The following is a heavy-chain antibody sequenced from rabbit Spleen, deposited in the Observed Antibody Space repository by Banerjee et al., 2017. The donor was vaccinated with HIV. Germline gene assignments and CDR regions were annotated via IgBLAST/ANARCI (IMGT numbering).Heavy chain of an antibody. J-gene: IGHJ4*01. CDR3: ARGSAAMTMVITGYYLNL. Sequence: QSLEESGGDLVKPEGSLTLTCTASGFSFSSSYYMCWVRQAPGKGLEWIACIYAGSGSAYYASWAKGRFTISKTSSTTVTLQMTSLTAADTATYFCARGSAAMTMVITGYYLNLWGPGTLVTVS. D-gene: IGHD2-1*01. CDR1: GFSFSSSYY. CDR2: IYAGSGSA. V-gene: IGHV1S40*01.